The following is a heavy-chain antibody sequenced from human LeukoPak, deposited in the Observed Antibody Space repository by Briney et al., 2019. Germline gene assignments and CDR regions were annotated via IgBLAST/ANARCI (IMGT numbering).Heavy chain of an antibody. CDR3: ARVGFGYYYGSSGYTPFDY. J-gene: IGHJ4*02. D-gene: IGHD3-22*01. Sequence: GASVKVSCKASGYTFTSYYMHWVRQAPGQGLEWMGIINPSGGSTSYAQKFQGRVTMTRDTSTSTVYMELSSLRSEDTAVYYCARVGFGYYYGSSGYTPFDYWGQGTLVTVSS. CDR2: INPSGGST. V-gene: IGHV1-46*01. CDR1: GYTFTSYY.